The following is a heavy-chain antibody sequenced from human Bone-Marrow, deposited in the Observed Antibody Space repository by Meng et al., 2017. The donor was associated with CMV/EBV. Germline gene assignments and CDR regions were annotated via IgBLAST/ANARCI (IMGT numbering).Heavy chain of an antibody. CDR3: ARDMTTTWYGGSDS. CDR2: INPQSGDT. CDR1: GYTFTGHS. J-gene: IGHJ4*02. Sequence: ASVKVSCKASGYTFTGHSMHWVRQAPGQGLEWMGWINPQSGDTNYAQNFQGRVTLTRDTSISTAYMELSSLRSDDTAMYYCARDMTTTWYGGSDSWGQGTLVTFSS. V-gene: IGHV1-2*02. D-gene: IGHD3-10*01.